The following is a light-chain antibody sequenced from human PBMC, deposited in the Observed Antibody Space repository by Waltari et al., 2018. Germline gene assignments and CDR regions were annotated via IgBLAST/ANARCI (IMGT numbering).Light chain of an antibody. CDR1: QTIKNN. Sequence: DIQMTQSPSSLSASVGDRVTITCRASQTIKNNLNWYQQKPGTAPKVLIYAVSTLQSWVPSIFSARGSATEFPLTISSLQPEDCATYYCQQMSTTPVTFGQGTKLEVK. CDR2: AVS. V-gene: IGKV1-39*01. J-gene: IGKJ2*01. CDR3: QQMSTTPVT.